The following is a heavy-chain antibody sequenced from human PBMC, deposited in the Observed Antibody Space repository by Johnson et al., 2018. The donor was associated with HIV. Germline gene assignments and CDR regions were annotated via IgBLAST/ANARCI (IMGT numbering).Heavy chain of an antibody. Sequence: QVQLVESGGGVVQPGRSLRLSCAASGFTFRSYAMHWVRQAPGKGLEWVAVITYDGRNKYYAVSVKGRFTISRDNSKNTLYLQMDSLRAEDTAVYYCATPLAHYDSSAYGGGAFDIWGQGTMVTVSS. CDR3: ATPLAHYDSSAYGGGAFDI. D-gene: IGHD3-22*01. V-gene: IGHV3-30*14. J-gene: IGHJ3*02. CDR2: ITYDGRNK. CDR1: GFTFRSYA.